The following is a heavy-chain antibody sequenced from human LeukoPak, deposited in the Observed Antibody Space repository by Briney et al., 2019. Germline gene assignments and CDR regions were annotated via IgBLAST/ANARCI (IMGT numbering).Heavy chain of an antibody. CDR2: INHSGST. CDR3: ARHAVEAASRWFDP. J-gene: IGHJ5*02. CDR1: GGSLSGYY. D-gene: IGHD1-1*01. V-gene: IGHV4-34*01. Sequence: SETLSLTCAVYGGSLSGYYWSWIRQPPGKGLEWIGEINHSGSTNYNPSLKSRVTISVDTSKNQFSLKLSSVTAADTAVYYCARHAVEAASRWFDPWGQGTLVTVSS.